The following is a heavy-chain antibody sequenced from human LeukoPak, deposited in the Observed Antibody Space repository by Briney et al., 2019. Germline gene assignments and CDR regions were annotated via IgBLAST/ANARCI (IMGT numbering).Heavy chain of an antibody. Sequence: GESLKISCKGSGYSFTSYWIGWVRQMPGKGLEWMGIIYPGDSDTRYSPSFQGQVTISADKSISTAYLQWSSLKASDTAMYYCARHMGNSGYGYANYYYYGMDVWGQGTTVTVSS. V-gene: IGHV5-51*01. CDR2: IYPGDSDT. J-gene: IGHJ6*02. D-gene: IGHD5-12*01. CDR1: GYSFTSYW. CDR3: ARHMGNSGYGYANYYYYGMDV.